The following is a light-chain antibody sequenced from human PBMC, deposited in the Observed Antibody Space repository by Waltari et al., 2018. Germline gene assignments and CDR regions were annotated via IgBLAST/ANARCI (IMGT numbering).Light chain of an antibody. J-gene: IGKJ2*01. CDR1: QSVSSY. V-gene: IGKV3-11*01. CDR2: DAS. CDR3: QHRCDWPPA. Sequence: DIVLTQSPDTLSLSPGARATLSCRASQSVSSYLAWYQQKGGQAPRLLIYDASNRATGIPARFSGSGSGTDFTLTISSLEPEDFAVYFCQHRCDWPPAFGQGTKLEIK.